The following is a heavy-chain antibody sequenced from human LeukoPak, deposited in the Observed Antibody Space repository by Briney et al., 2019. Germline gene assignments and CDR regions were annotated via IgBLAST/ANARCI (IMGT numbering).Heavy chain of an antibody. V-gene: IGHV3-23*01. Sequence: GGSLGLSCGASGFIFRSYAMSWVRQARGKGLEWVSALSGSGGSTYYADTVKGRFTISRDNSKNTLYLQMNSLRAEDTAVYYCAKDLGYCSGGSCNDVDYWGQGTLVTVSS. CDR1: GFIFRSYA. J-gene: IGHJ4*02. CDR3: AKDLGYCSGGSCNDVDY. D-gene: IGHD2-15*01. CDR2: LSGSGGST.